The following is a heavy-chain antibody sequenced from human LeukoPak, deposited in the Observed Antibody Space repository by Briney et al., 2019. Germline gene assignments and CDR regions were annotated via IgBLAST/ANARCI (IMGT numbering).Heavy chain of an antibody. V-gene: IGHV4-34*01. J-gene: IGHJ3*02. CDR2: INHSGST. D-gene: IGHD3-10*01. Sequence: SETLSLTCAVYGGSFSGYYWSWIRQPPGKGLEWIGEINHSGSTNYNPSLKSRVTISEDTSKNQFSLKLSSVNDADTAVYYCARYVSGSFFAFDIWGQGTMVTVSS. CDR3: ARYVSGSFFAFDI. CDR1: GGSFSGYY.